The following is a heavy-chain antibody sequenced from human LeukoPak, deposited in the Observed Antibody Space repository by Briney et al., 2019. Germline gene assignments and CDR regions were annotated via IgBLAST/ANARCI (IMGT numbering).Heavy chain of an antibody. CDR2: IYPGDSDT. CDR1: GFTFSNAW. CDR3: ARLVSAGPLDY. V-gene: IGHV5-51*01. Sequence: GGSLRLSCAASGFTFSNAWIGWGRQMPGKGLEWMGIIYPGDSDTRYSPSFQGQVTISADKSISTAYLQWSSLKASDTAMYYCARLVSAGPLDYWGQGTLVTVSS. J-gene: IGHJ4*02.